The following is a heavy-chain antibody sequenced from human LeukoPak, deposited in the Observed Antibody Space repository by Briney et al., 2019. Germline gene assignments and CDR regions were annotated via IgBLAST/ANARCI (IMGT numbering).Heavy chain of an antibody. V-gene: IGHV3-30*04. CDR2: ISFDGSNK. CDR3: AKEGGYSGYDSQDLDSWFDP. CDR1: GFTFSNYA. D-gene: IGHD5-12*01. J-gene: IGHJ5*02. Sequence: GRSLRLSCAASGFTFSNYALHWVRQAPGKGLEWVAVISFDGSNKYYADSVKGRFTISRDNSKNTLYLQMNSLRAEDTAVYYCAKEGGYSGYDSQDLDSWFDPWGQGTLVTVSS.